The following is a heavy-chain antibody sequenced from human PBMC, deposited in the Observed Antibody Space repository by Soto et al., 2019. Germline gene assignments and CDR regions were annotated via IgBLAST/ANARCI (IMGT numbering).Heavy chain of an antibody. D-gene: IGHD3-16*01. CDR2: IYPGDSDT. CDR3: AALPYLTEGPYNWFDP. V-gene: IGHV5-51*01. J-gene: IGHJ5*02. CDR1: GYSFTSYW. Sequence: GESLKISCKGSGYSFTSYWIGWVRQMPGKGLEWMGIIYPGDSDTRYSPSFQGQVTISADKSISTAYLQWSSLKASDTAMYYCAALPYLTEGPYNWFDPWGQGTLVTVSS.